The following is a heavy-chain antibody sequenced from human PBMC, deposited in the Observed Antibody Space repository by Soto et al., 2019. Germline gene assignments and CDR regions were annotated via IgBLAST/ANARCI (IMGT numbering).Heavy chain of an antibody. CDR1: GVTFTSYE. D-gene: IGHD2-21*01. CDR2: IGTSATNI. V-gene: IGHV3-48*03. Sequence: GGSLRLSCAASGVTFTSYEFNWVRQAPGKGLEWISYIGTSATNIYYADSVRGRFTVSRDNAKNALYLQMNSLRAEDTAIYYCAREELNCGGDCFAFWGQGALVTVSS. J-gene: IGHJ4*02. CDR3: AREELNCGGDCFAF.